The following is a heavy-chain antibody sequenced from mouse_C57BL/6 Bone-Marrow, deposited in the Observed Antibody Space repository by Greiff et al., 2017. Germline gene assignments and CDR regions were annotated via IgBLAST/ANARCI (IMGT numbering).Heavy chain of an antibody. D-gene: IGHD2-1*01. CDR2: IDPSDSYT. V-gene: IGHV1-69*01. Sequence: QVQLKQPGAELVMPGASVKLSCKASGYTFTSYWMHWVKQRPGQGLEWIGEIDPSDSYTNYTQKFKGKSTLTVEKSSSTAYMQLSSLTSEDSAVYYCASQARSTVYFDYWGQVTTLTVSS. J-gene: IGHJ2*01. CDR3: ASQARSTVYFDY. CDR1: GYTFTSYW.